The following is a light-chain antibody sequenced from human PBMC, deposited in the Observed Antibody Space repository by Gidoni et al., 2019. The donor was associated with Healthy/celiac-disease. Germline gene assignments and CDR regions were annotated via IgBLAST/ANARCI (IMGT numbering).Light chain of an antibody. J-gene: IGKJ1*01. CDR2: AAS. CDR3: QQSYSTPRT. CDR1: QSISSY. Sequence: DIQMTQSPSSLSASVEDRVTISCRASQSISSYLNWYQQKPGKAPKLLIYAASSLQSGVPSRFSGSGSGTDFTLTISSLQPEDFATYYCQQSYSTPRTFGQGPKVEIK. V-gene: IGKV1-39*01.